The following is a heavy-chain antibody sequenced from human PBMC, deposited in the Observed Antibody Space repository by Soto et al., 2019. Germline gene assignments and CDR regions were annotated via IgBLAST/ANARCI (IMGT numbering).Heavy chain of an antibody. Sequence: ASVKVSCKASGYTFRTYGISWVRQAPGQGLEWMGWISAYNGNTNYAQKFQGRVTMTTETSTSTAYMELRSLRPDDTAVYYCAREDVDTDLWGQGTLVTVSS. CDR3: AREDVDTDL. J-gene: IGHJ4*02. D-gene: IGHD5-18*01. CDR2: ISAYNGNT. CDR1: GYTFRTYG. V-gene: IGHV1-18*01.